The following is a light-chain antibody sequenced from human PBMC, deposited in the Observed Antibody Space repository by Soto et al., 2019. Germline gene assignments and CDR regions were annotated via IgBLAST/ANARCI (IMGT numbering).Light chain of an antibody. CDR3: YSFGGGATFV. CDR2: EGS. Sequence: SVLTLAPGVSGSPEQSITISCTGTSNDVGGYNLVSWYQHHPGKAPKLIIYEGSKRPSGVSDRFSGSRSGNTASLTISALQPEDESDYSCYSFGGGATFVVCGVTK. J-gene: IGLJ3*02. V-gene: IGLV2-23*03. CDR1: SNDVGGYNL.